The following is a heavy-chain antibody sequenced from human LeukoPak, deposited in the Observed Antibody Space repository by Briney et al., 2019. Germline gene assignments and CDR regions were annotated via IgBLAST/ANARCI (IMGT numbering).Heavy chain of an antibody. J-gene: IGHJ6*03. V-gene: IGHV4-61*02. CDR1: GDSISNGTYY. D-gene: IGHD3-22*01. Sequence: SETLSLTCIVSGDSISNGTYYWNWIRQPAGKGLEWIGRIYSTGSTNYNPSLKSRVTISVGTSKNQFSLKLSSVTAADTAVYYCARHSYYDSSFYYYYYMDVWGKGTTVTISS. CDR2: IYSTGST. CDR3: ARHSYYDSSFYYYYYMDV.